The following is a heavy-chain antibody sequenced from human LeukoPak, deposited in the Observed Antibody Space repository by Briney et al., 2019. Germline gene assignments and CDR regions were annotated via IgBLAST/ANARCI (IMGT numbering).Heavy chain of an antibody. CDR3: ARDVWGWAFDI. J-gene: IGHJ3*02. CDR1: GGTFSSYA. V-gene: IGHV1-69*05. Sequence: ASVKVSCKASGGTFSSYAISWVRQAPGQGLEWMGRIIPIFGTANYAQKFQGRVTITTDESTSTAYMELSSLRSEDTAVYYCARDVWGWAFDIWGQGTMVTVSS. D-gene: IGHD3-16*01. CDR2: IIPIFGTA.